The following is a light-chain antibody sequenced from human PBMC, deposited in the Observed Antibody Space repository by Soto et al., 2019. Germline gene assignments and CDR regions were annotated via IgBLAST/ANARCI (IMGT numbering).Light chain of an antibody. J-gene: IGLJ1*01. CDR3: SSYTSSSTLGYV. V-gene: IGLV2-14*01. Sequence: QSALTQPASVSGSPGQSIPISCTGTSSDVGGYNYVSWYQQHPGKAPKLMIYDVSNRPSGVSNRFSGSKSGNTASLTISGLQAEDEADYYCSSYTSSSTLGYVFGTGTKLTVL. CDR1: SSDVGGYNY. CDR2: DVS.